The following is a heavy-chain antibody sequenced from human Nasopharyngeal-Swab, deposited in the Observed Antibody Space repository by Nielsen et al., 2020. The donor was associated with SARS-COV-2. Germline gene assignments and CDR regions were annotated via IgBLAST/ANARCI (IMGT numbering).Heavy chain of an antibody. D-gene: IGHD3-22*01. J-gene: IGHJ3*02. CDR1: GCRFISYW. V-gene: IGHV5-51*01. Sequence: GESLKISCKGSGCRFISYWIGWVRQMPGKGLEWMGIIYPGYSDTRYSPSFQGQVTISADKSISTAYLQWSSLKASDTAMYYCARTAIEGGYYRGDAFDIWGQGTMVTVSS. CDR3: ARTAIEGGYYRGDAFDI. CDR2: IYPGYSDT.